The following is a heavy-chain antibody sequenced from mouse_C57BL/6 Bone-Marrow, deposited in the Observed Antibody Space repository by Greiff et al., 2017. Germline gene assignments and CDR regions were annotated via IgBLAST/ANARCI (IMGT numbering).Heavy chain of an antibody. Sequence: DVMLVESGGGLVQPGGSLKLSCAASGFTFSDYYMYWVRQTPEKRLEWVAYISNGGGSTYYPDTVKGRFTISRDNAKNTLYLQMSRLKSEDTAMYYCARQRGDGYYWYFDVWGTGTTVTVSS. D-gene: IGHD2-3*01. J-gene: IGHJ1*03. V-gene: IGHV5-12*01. CDR2: ISNGGGST. CDR1: GFTFSDYY. CDR3: ARQRGDGYYWYFDV.